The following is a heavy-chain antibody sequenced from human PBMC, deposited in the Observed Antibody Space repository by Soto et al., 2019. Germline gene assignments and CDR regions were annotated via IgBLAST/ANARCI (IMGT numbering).Heavy chain of an antibody. Sequence: GGSLRLSCAASGFTFDDYAMHWVRQAPGKGLEWVSGISWNSGSIGYADSVKGRFTISRDNAKNSLYLQMNSLRAEDTALYYCAKEVNSGYDFRWNWFDPWGQGTLVTVSS. V-gene: IGHV3-9*01. CDR2: ISWNSGSI. D-gene: IGHD5-12*01. J-gene: IGHJ5*02. CDR1: GFTFDDYA. CDR3: AKEVNSGYDFRWNWFDP.